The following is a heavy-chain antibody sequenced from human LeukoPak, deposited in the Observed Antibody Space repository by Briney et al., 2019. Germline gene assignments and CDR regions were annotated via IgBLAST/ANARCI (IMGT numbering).Heavy chain of an antibody. CDR3: TRDRIVMSGFFDY. Sequence: PGGSLRLSCAASGFTFSNAWMSWVRQAPGKGLEWVSAISGRDGNTYYADSVKGRFTISRDNSKNTLYLQMISLRAEGTAIYFCTRDRIVMSGFFDYWGQGTLVTVSS. J-gene: IGHJ4*02. CDR1: GFTFSNAW. D-gene: IGHD6-19*01. V-gene: IGHV3-23*01. CDR2: ISGRDGNT.